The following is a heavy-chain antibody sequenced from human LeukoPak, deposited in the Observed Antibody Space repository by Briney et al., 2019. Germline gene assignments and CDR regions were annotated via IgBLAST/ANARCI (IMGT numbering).Heavy chain of an antibody. J-gene: IGHJ4*02. Sequence: PGGSLRLSCAASGFTFSSYAMNWVRQPPGKGLEWVSTISGSGDSTYYADSVKGRFTISRDNSKNTLYLQMSILRAEDTAVYYCAKARTQAMVLPGNYWGQGTRVTVSS. CDR3: AKARTQAMVLPGNY. CDR1: GFTFSSYA. D-gene: IGHD5-18*01. CDR2: ISGSGDST. V-gene: IGHV3-23*01.